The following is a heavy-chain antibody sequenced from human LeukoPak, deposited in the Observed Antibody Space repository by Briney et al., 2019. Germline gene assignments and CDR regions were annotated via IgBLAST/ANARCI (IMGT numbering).Heavy chain of an antibody. CDR1: GGSFSGYY. J-gene: IGHJ6*03. Sequence: PSETLSLTCAVYGGSFSGYYWSWIRQPPGKGLEWIGEINHSGSTNYNPSLKSRVTISVDTSKNQFSLKLSSVTAADTAVYYCASRTVANSSGWYRYYYYMDVWGKGTTVTISS. V-gene: IGHV4-34*01. D-gene: IGHD6-19*01. CDR2: INHSGST. CDR3: ASRTVANSSGWYRYYYYMDV.